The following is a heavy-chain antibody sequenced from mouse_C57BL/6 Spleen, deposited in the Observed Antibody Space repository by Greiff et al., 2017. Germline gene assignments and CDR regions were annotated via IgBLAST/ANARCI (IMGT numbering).Heavy chain of an antibody. CDR1: GFTFSDYG. CDR3: AREEFFAY. Sequence: DVKLVASGGGLVKPGGSLKLSCAASGFTFSDYGMHWVRQAPEKGLEWVAYISSGSSTIYYADTVKGRFTISRDNAKNTLFLQMTSLRSEDTAMYYCAREEFFAYWGQGTLVTVSA. V-gene: IGHV5-17*01. CDR2: ISSGSSTI. J-gene: IGHJ3*01.